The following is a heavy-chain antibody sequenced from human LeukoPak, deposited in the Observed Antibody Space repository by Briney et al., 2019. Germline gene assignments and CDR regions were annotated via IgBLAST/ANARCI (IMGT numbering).Heavy chain of an antibody. CDR3: AVSIAVAGVVGPKFDY. V-gene: IGHV1-8*02. CDR2: MSPNSDNT. Sequence: GASVKVSCKTSGYTFTSYDIYWVRQAPGQGLEWMGWMSPNSDNTGYAQKFQGRVTMTRNASISTAYMELSSLMSDDTAVYYCAVSIAVAGVVGPKFDYWGQGTLVTVSS. J-gene: IGHJ4*02. CDR1: GYTFTSYD. D-gene: IGHD6-19*01.